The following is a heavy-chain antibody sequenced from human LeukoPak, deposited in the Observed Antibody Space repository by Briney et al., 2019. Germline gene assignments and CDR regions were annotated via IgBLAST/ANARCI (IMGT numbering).Heavy chain of an antibody. CDR3: ARATGGSYKSRLDYYHYYGMDV. CDR1: GYTFTGYY. Sequence: ASVKVSCKASGYTFTGYYMHWVRQAPGQGLEWMGWINPNSGGTNYAQKFQGWVTMTRDTSIITAYMELRRLRSDDTAVYYCARATGGSYKSRLDYYHYYGMDVWGQGTTVTVSS. CDR2: INPNSGGT. D-gene: IGHD1-26*01. V-gene: IGHV1-2*04. J-gene: IGHJ6*02.